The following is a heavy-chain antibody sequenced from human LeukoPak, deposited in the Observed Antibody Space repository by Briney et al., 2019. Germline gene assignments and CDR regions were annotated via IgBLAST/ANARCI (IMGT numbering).Heavy chain of an antibody. V-gene: IGHV3-23*01. CDR1: GFTFSSYA. Sequence: GGSLRLSCAASGFTFSSYAMSWVRQAPGKGLEWVSAISGSGGSTYYADSVKGRFTISRDNSKNTLYLQMNSLRAEDTAVYYCASGTTVMGDAFDIWGQGTMVTVSS. D-gene: IGHD4-17*01. CDR2: ISGSGGST. J-gene: IGHJ3*02. CDR3: ASGTTVMGDAFDI.